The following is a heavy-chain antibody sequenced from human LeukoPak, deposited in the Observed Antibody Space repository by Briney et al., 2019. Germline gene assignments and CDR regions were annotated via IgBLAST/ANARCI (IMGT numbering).Heavy chain of an antibody. D-gene: IGHD3-22*01. V-gene: IGHV3-33*08. CDR3: ARAYYYDSSGYSPVPDY. CDR2: IWYDGSNK. CDR1: GFTFSSYW. J-gene: IGHJ4*02. Sequence: GGSLRLSCAAYGFTFSSYWMGWVRQAPGKGLEWVAVIWYDGSNKYYADSVKGRFTISRDNSKNTLYLQMNSLRAEDTAVYYCARAYYYDSSGYSPVPDYWGQGTLVTVSS.